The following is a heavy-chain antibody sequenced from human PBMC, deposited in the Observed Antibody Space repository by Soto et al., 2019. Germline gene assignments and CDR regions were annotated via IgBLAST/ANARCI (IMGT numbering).Heavy chain of an antibody. CDR1: GFTFSNAW. Sequence: GGSLRLSCAASGFTFSNAWMSWVRQAPGKGLEWVGCIKSKTDGGTTDYAAPVKGRSTISRDDSKNTLYLQMNSLKTEHTAVYYCTTDLEGIAVAGTDNYDYWGQETLGTVSS. J-gene: IGHJ4*02. V-gene: IGHV3-15*01. CDR2: IKSKTDGGTT. D-gene: IGHD6-19*01. CDR3: TTDLEGIAVAGTDNYDY.